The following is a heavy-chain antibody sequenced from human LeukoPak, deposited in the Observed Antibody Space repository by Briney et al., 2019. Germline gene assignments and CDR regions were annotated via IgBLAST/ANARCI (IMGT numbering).Heavy chain of an antibody. J-gene: IGHJ4*02. CDR3: ARDENDYGGLFGY. CDR1: GYTFTIYG. CDR2: ISDYNGNI. D-gene: IGHD4-23*01. Sequence: ASVKVSCKASGYTFTIYGISWVRQAPGQGLEWMGWISDYNGNIKYAQKLQGRVTLTTEKSTSTAYMELRSLRSDDTAVYYCARDENDYGGLFGYWGQGTLVTVSS. V-gene: IGHV1-18*01.